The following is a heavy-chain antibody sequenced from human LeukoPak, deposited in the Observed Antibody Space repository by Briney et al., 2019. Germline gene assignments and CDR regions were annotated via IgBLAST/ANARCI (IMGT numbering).Heavy chain of an antibody. CDR3: AKILKYYDSSPPDY. V-gene: IGHV3-23*01. J-gene: IGHJ4*02. Sequence: PGGSLRLSCAASRFIFSSYWMIWVRQAPGKGLEWVSAISGSGGSTYYADSVKGRFTISRDNSKNTLYLQMNSLRAEDTAVYYCAKILKYYDSSPPDYWGQGTLVTVSS. CDR2: ISGSGGST. CDR1: RFIFSSYW. D-gene: IGHD3-22*01.